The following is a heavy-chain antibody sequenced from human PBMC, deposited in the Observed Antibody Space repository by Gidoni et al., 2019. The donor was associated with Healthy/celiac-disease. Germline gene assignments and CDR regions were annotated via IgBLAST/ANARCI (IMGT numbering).Heavy chain of an antibody. CDR1: GGSISSYY. CDR3: ATGDSGWVFDY. Sequence: VPLQESGPGLVKPSATLSLTCPVSGGSISSYYWSWLRQPPGKGLEWIGYIYYSGSTNYNPSLKSRVTISVDTSKNQFSLKLSSVTAADTAVYYCATGDSGWVFDYWGQGTLVTVSS. CDR2: IYYSGST. J-gene: IGHJ4*02. V-gene: IGHV4-59*01. D-gene: IGHD5-12*01.